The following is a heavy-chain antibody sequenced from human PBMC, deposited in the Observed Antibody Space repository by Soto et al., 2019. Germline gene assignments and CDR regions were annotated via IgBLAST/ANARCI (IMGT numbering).Heavy chain of an antibody. J-gene: IGHJ3*02. CDR3: ARVSGYYDSSGYYPPPDAFDI. CDR1: GGSISSGGYS. CDR2: IYHSGST. D-gene: IGHD3-22*01. V-gene: IGHV4-30-2*01. Sequence: PSETLSLTCAVSGGSISSGGYSWSWIRRPPGKGLEWIGYIYHSGSTYYNPSLKSRVTISVDRSKNQFSLKLSSVTAADTAVYYCARVSGYYDSSGYYPPPDAFDIWGQGTMVTV.